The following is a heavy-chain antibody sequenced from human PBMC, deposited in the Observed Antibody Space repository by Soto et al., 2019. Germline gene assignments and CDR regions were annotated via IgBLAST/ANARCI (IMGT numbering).Heavy chain of an antibody. J-gene: IGHJ4*02. Sequence: QVQLVESGGGVVQPGRSLRLSCAASGFTFSSYVMHWVRQAPGKGLEWVAVIWYDGSNKYYADSVKGRFTISRDNSKNTLYLQMNSLRAEDTAVYYCARDVVGATQYYFDYWGQGTLVTVSS. V-gene: IGHV3-33*01. D-gene: IGHD1-26*01. CDR2: IWYDGSNK. CDR3: ARDVVGATQYYFDY. CDR1: GFTFSSYV.